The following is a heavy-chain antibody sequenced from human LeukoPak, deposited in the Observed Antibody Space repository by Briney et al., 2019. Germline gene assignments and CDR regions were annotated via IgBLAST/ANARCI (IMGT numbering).Heavy chain of an antibody. CDR1: GYTFTCYY. CDR2: INPNSGGT. J-gene: IGHJ4*02. CDR3: GRGSPRVIDY. V-gene: IGHV1-2*06. D-gene: IGHD2-21*01. Sequence: ASVKVSCKAAGYTFTCYYMHWVRQAPGQGLEWMGRINPNSGGTNYAQKSQGRVTMTRDTSISTAYMELSRLRSDDTAVYYCGRGSPRVIDYWGQGTLVTVSS.